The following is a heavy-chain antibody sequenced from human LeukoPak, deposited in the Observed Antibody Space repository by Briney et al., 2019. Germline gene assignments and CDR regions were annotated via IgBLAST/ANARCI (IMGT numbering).Heavy chain of an antibody. CDR1: GYTFTSYY. Sequence: GASVKVSCKASGYTFTSYYMHWVRQAPGQGLEWMGIINPSGGSTSYAQKFQGRVTMTRDTSTSTVYMELSSLRSEDTAVYYCARSGAAAGTERPSWWFDPWGQGTLVTVSS. J-gene: IGHJ5*02. D-gene: IGHD6-13*01. CDR2: INPSGGST. CDR3: ARSGAAAGTERPSWWFDP. V-gene: IGHV1-46*01.